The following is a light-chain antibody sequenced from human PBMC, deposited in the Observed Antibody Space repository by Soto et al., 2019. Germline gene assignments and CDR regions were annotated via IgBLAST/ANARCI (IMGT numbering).Light chain of an antibody. V-gene: IGLV2-8*01. Sequence: QSALTQPPSASGSSGQSVTISCSGTSSDIGAYNYVSWYQQHPGKAPKLMIYDVFKRPSGVPDRFSGSKSGNTASLTVSGLQAEDEADYYCTSYAGSNNVCVFGTGTKLTVL. CDR2: DVF. CDR3: TSYAGSNNVCV. CDR1: SSDIGAYNY. J-gene: IGLJ1*01.